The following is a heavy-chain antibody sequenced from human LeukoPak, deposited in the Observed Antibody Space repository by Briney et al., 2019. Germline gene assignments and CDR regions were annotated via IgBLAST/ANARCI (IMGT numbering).Heavy chain of an antibody. Sequence: GGSLRLSCAAFGFTFSSYAMHWVRQAPGKGLEWVAVISYDGSNKYYADSVKGRFTISRDNSKNTLYLQMNSLRAEDTAVYYCARVVGIAVAGAIDYWGQGTLVTVSS. J-gene: IGHJ4*02. CDR1: GFTFSSYA. CDR2: ISYDGSNK. D-gene: IGHD6-19*01. CDR3: ARVVGIAVAGAIDY. V-gene: IGHV3-30-3*01.